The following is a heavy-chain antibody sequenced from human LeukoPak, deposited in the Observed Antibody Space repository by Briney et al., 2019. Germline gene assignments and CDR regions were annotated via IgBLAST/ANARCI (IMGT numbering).Heavy chain of an antibody. J-gene: IGHJ4*02. D-gene: IGHD2-2*01. CDR3: ARDSVVPAAMGNFDY. CDR2: INPSGGST. Sequence: ASVKVSCKAPGYTFTSYYMHWVRQAPGQGLEWMGIINPSGGSTSYAQKFQGRVTMTRDTSTSTVYMELSSLRSEDTAVYYCARDSVVPAAMGNFDYWGQGTLVTVSS. CDR1: GYTFTSYY. V-gene: IGHV1-46*01.